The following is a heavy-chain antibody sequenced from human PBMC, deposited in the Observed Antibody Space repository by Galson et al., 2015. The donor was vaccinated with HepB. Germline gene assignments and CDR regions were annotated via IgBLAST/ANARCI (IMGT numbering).Heavy chain of an antibody. CDR3: ARDAGTSSKWHDLHLDL. Sequence: SLRLSCAASGITLSWYSFIWVRQAPGKGLEWVSYISSDSGDIHYSDSVRGRFTISRDNAKSSLSLRMTSLRVEDTAIYYCARDAGTSSKWHDLHLDLWGQGTLVTVSS. CDR1: GITLSWYS. D-gene: IGHD2-15*01. CDR2: ISSDSGDI. J-gene: IGHJ5*02. V-gene: IGHV3-48*01.